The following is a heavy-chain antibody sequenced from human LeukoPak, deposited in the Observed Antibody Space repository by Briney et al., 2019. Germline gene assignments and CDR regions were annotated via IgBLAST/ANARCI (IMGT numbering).Heavy chain of an antibody. Sequence: GESLKISCKGSGYSFTSYWIGWVRQMPGKGLGWMGIIYPGDSDTRYSPSFQGQVTISADESISTAYLQWSSLKASDTAMYYCARHATYDFWSGPNYYYYYYMDVWGKGTTVTVSS. CDR2: IYPGDSDT. D-gene: IGHD3-3*01. CDR1: GYSFTSYW. V-gene: IGHV5-51*01. J-gene: IGHJ6*03. CDR3: ARHATYDFWSGPNYYYYYYMDV.